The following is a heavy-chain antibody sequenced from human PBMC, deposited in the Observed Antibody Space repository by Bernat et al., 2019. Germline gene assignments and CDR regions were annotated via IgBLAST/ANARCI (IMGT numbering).Heavy chain of an antibody. CDR1: AYSISSGYY. Sequence: QVQLQESGPGLVKPSETLSLTCGVSAYSISSGYYWGWIRQPPGKGLEWIGSIYHSGSTYYNPSLKSRVTISVDTSKNQFSLKLSFVTAADTAVYYCAREYGDYSSRYFDYWGQGTLVTVSS. CDR3: AREYGDYSSRYFDY. D-gene: IGHD4-17*01. CDR2: IYHSGST. V-gene: IGHV4-38-2*02. J-gene: IGHJ4*02.